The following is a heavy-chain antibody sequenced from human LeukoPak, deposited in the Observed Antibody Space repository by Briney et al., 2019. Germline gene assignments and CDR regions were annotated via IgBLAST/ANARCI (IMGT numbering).Heavy chain of an antibody. CDR3: ARGCNWNDEGRLFDC. CDR1: GYTFTSYN. J-gene: IGHJ4*02. CDR2: MNSNRCNT. V-gene: IGHV1-8*01. D-gene: IGHD1-20*01. Sequence: ASVKVSCKASGYTFTSYNINCVRQATGPRLEWMGWMNSNRCNTGYAQKFQGRVTMTRKTSIRTAYMEMRSLRSEDTGVYYCARGCNWNDEGRLFDCWGQGTLVTVSS.